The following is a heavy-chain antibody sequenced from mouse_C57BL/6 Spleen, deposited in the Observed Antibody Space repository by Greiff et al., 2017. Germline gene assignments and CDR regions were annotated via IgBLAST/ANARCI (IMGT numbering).Heavy chain of an antibody. V-gene: IGHV1-7*01. CDR1: GYTFTSYW. J-gene: IGHJ4*01. Sequence: QVQLKESGAELAKPGASVKLSCKASGYTFTSYWMHWVKQRPGQGLEWIGYINPSSGYTKYNQKFKDKVTLTADKSSSTAYMQLSSLTYEDSAVYYCARGGYYYAMDYWGQGTSVTVSS. CDR3: ARGGYYYAMDY. CDR2: INPSSGYT.